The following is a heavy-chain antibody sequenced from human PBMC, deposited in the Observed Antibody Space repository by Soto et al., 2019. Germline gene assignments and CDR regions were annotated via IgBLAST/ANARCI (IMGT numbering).Heavy chain of an antibody. Sequence: EVHLLESGGGLVQPGGSLRLSCAASGFTLGRYGMSWVRQAPGKGLEWVSAVNPNGQGIYYADSVRGRFTISRDFSKNTVFLHMDSLRAEDTAVYYCAKDRDYPRDYFHYWGQGTLVTVSS. D-gene: IGHD3-10*01. J-gene: IGHJ4*02. V-gene: IGHV3-23*01. CDR1: GFTLGRYG. CDR2: VNPNGQGI. CDR3: AKDRDYPRDYFHY.